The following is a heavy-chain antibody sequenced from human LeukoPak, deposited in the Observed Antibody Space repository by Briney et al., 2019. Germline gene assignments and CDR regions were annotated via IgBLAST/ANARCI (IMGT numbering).Heavy chain of an antibody. D-gene: IGHD2-15*01. V-gene: IGHV3-53*01. CDR1: GFTVRSNY. Sequence: PGGSLRLSFAASGFTVRSNYMSWVRQAPGKGLEWVSFIYSGGSTYYADSVKGRFTISRDNSKNTLYLQMNSLRAEDTAVYYCAKTYAYCSGSSCYDYWGQGTLVTVSS. CDR3: AKTYAYCSGSSCYDY. J-gene: IGHJ4*02. CDR2: IYSGGST.